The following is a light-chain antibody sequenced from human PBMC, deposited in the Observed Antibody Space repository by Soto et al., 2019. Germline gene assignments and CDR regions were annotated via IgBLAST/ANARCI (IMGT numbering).Light chain of an antibody. CDR1: QSISNW. CDR2: KAS. J-gene: IGKJ1*01. CDR3: QQYNSCSQT. Sequence: DIQMTQSPSALSASVGGRVTITCQASQSISNWVAWYQQKPGKAPRLLIYKASTLESAVPSRFSGTGSGTEFTLTISGLQTEDVPTYYCQQYNSCSQTFRQGTKVDIK. V-gene: IGKV1-5*03.